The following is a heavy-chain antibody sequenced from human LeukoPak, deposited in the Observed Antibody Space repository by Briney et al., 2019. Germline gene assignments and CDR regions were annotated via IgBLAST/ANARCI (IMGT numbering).Heavy chain of an antibody. V-gene: IGHV5-51*01. Sequence: GESLKISCKGFGFTFTNNWIGWVRQKPGKGLEWMGIIYPGDSDVRYSPSFQGQVTISADKSTTTAYLQWSSLKASDTAMYYCARHPSFYSGWPLDYWGQGTLVTVSS. J-gene: IGHJ4*02. CDR1: GFTFTNNW. CDR2: IYPGDSDV. CDR3: ARHPSFYSGWPLDY. D-gene: IGHD6-19*01.